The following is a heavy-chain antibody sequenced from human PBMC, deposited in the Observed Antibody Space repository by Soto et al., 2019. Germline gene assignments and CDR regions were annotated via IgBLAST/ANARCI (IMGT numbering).Heavy chain of an antibody. CDR3: ARGNSVVVVAATRYYYYYGMDV. CDR2: INHSGST. Sequence: QVQLQQWGAGLLKPSETLSLTCAVYGGSFSGYYWSWIRQPPGKGLEWIGEINHSGSTNYNPSLKRRETISLDTSKNQFSLKLSSVTAADTAVYYCARGNSVVVVAATRYYYYYGMDVWGQGTTVTVSS. V-gene: IGHV4-34*01. J-gene: IGHJ6*02. D-gene: IGHD2-15*01. CDR1: GGSFSGYY.